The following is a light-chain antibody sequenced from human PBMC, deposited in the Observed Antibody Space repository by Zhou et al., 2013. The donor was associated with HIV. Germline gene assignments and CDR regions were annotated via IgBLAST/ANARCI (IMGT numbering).Light chain of an antibody. CDR2: AVS. V-gene: IGKV1-9*01. CDR1: QDVSTY. CDR3: QQVNTPIT. J-gene: IGKJ5*01. Sequence: IQLTQSPSSLSASVGDRVIIHCRASQDVSTYLAWYQQKPGKAPDLLIFAVSTLHSGVPSRFSGGGSGTNFTLTINSLQPEDSATYYCQQVNTPITFGQGTRLEI.